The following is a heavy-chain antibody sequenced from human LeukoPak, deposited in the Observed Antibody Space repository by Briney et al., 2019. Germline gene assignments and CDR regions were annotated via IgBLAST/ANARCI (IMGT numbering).Heavy chain of an antibody. CDR2: IYPGDSDT. CDR1: GYSFTSYW. Sequence: GESLKISCKGSGYSFTSYWIGWVRQMPGKGLEWMGIIYPGDSDTRYSPSFQGQVTISADKSISTAYLQWSSLKASDTAMYYCARLFGGWLQLGFVGAFDIWGQGTMVTVSS. J-gene: IGHJ3*02. V-gene: IGHV5-51*01. CDR3: ARLFGGWLQLGFVGAFDI. D-gene: IGHD5-24*01.